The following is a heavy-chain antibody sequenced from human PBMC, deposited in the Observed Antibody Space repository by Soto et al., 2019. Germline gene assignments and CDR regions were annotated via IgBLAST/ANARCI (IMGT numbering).Heavy chain of an antibody. CDR2: INSDGSST. CDR1: GFTFSSYW. J-gene: IGHJ4*02. CDR3: AEGGSYSPFDY. Sequence: PXGSRCLACAASGFTFSSYWMHWVRQAPGKGLVWVSRINSDGSSTSYADSVKGRFTISRDNAKNTLYLQMNSLRAEDTAVYYCAEGGSYSPFDYWGQGTLVTVSS. V-gene: IGHV3-74*01. D-gene: IGHD1-26*01.